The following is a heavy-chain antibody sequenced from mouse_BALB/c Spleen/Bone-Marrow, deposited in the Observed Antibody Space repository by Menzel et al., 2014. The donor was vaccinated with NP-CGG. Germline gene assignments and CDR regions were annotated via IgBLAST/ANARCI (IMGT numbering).Heavy chain of an antibody. V-gene: IGHV5-4*02. D-gene: IGHD2-4*01. CDR2: ISDVGSYT. J-gene: IGHJ3*01. CDR1: GFTFSDYY. CDR3: ARDYDYDPAWFAY. Sequence: EVQLVESGGDLVKPGGSLKLSCAASGFTFSDYYMSWVRQTPEKRLEWVATISDVGSYTYYPDSVRGRFTISRDNAKNKLYLQMSSLKSEDTAMYYCARDYDYDPAWFAYWGQGTLVTVSA.